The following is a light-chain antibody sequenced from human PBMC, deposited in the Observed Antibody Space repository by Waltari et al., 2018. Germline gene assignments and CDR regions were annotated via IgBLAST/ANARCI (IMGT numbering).Light chain of an antibody. V-gene: IGKV1-39*01. CDR3: QQSYSTPRT. J-gene: IGKJ1*01. CDR2: AAS. Sequence: DIQMTQSPSSLSASVGDRVTITCRATKSISSYLNWYQQKQGKAPKLLIYAASSLQSGVPSRFSGSGSGTDFTLTISSLQPEDFATYYCQQSYSTPRTFGQGTKVEIK. CDR1: KSISSY.